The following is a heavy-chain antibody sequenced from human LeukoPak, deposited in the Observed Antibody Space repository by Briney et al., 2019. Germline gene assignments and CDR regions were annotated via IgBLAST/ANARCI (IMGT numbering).Heavy chain of an antibody. CDR1: RFTLSGYE. D-gene: IGHD6-13*01. Sequence: PGGSPRLSRTPSRFTLSGYEMTSVCQAPEERLERGSYITVNVGAMHYAHSVRGRFTTSRDDAKNSLYLHMNSLRVEDTASYYCGRKTDRLGAVGRGRYFDLWGRGTLITVSS. CDR3: GRKTDRLGAVGRGRYFDL. CDR2: ITVNVGAM. J-gene: IGHJ2*01. V-gene: IGHV3-48*03.